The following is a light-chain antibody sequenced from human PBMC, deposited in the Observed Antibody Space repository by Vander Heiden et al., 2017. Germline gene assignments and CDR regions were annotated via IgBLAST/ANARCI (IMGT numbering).Light chain of an antibody. CDR3: QSYDSSLSGVV. CDR2: GNS. CDR1: SSNIGAGYD. Sequence: VRTRRPSVTGAPGQRVTISCTGSSSNIGAGYDVHWYQQLPGTAPKLLIYGNSNRPSGVPDRFSGSKSGTSASLAITGLQAEDEADYYCQSYDSSLSGVVFGGGTKLTVL. J-gene: IGLJ2*01. V-gene: IGLV1-40*01.